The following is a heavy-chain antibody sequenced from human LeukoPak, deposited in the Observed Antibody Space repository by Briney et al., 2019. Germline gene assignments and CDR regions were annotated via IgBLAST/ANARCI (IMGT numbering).Heavy chain of an antibody. D-gene: IGHD2-2*01. CDR3: ARVGVVPAAVDAFDI. CDR2: IRYDGSNK. V-gene: IGHV3-30*02. Sequence: GGSLRLSCAASGFTFSTYGMHWVRQAPGKGLEWVGFIRYDGSNKYYADSVKGRFTISRDNSKNTLYLQMNSLRAEDTAVYYCARVGVVPAAVDAFDIWGQGTMVTVSS. CDR1: GFTFSTYG. J-gene: IGHJ3*02.